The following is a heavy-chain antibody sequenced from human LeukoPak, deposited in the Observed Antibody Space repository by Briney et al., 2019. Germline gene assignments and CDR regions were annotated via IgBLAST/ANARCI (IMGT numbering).Heavy chain of an antibody. D-gene: IGHD6-19*01. J-gene: IGHJ4*02. CDR1: GGSFSTHY. Sequence: NTSETLSLTCAVFGGSFSTHYWSCIRQPPGKGLEWIGEINHSGSTNYNPSLKSRVTISVDTSKNQFSLKLSSVTAADTAVYYCARCRVYLWLPCGFCGCGYWGQGTLVTVSS. CDR3: ARCRVYLWLPCGFCGCGY. CDR2: INHSGST. V-gene: IGHV4-34*01.